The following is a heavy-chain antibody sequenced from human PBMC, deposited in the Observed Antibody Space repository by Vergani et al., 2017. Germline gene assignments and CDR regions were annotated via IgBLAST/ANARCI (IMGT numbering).Heavy chain of an antibody. Sequence: QVQLVQSGAEVKKPGSSVKVSCKASGGTFSSYTISWVRQAPGQGLEWMGRIIPILGIANYAQKFQGRVTMTTDTSTSTAYMELRSLRSDDTAVYYCARGLGYGSISFDLWGRGTLVTVSS. CDR2: IIPILGIA. V-gene: IGHV1-69*02. CDR3: ARGLGYGSISFDL. J-gene: IGHJ2*01. D-gene: IGHD3-10*01. CDR1: GGTFSSYT.